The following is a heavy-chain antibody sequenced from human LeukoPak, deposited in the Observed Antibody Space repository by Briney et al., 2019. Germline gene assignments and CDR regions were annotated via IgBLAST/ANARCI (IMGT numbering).Heavy chain of an antibody. Sequence: SETLSLTCTVSGGSISSGDYYWSWIRQPPGKGLEWIGYIYYSGSTYYNPSLKSRVTISVDTSKNQFSRKLSSVTAADTAVYYCARVLISNYYGMDVWGQGTTVTVSS. CDR3: ARVLISNYYGMDV. D-gene: IGHD3-10*01. V-gene: IGHV4-30-4*01. J-gene: IGHJ6*02. CDR1: GGSISSGDYY. CDR2: IYYSGST.